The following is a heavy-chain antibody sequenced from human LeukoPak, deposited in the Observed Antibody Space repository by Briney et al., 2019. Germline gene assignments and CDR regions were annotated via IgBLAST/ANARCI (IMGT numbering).Heavy chain of an antibody. D-gene: IGHD2-2*01. V-gene: IGHV1-8*01. CDR1: GYTFTNYD. CDR2: MTLNSGNT. CDR3: AGCSSSSCYDYFQH. J-gene: IGHJ1*01. Sequence: GASVTVSCKASGYTFTNYDINWVRQATGQGLEWMGYMTLNSGNTGYAQNFQGRVTITSSASISTVYMELSSLTSDDTAVYYCAGCSSSSCYDYFQHWGQGTQVTVSS.